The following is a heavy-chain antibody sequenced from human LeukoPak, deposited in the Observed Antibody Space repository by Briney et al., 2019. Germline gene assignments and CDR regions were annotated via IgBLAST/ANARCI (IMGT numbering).Heavy chain of an antibody. D-gene: IGHD1-26*01. J-gene: IGHJ4*02. Sequence: GASVKVSCKASGFTFTSSAMQWVRQARGQRLEWIGWIVVGSGNTNYAQKFQERVTITRDMSTSTAYMELSSLRSEDTAVYYCAAFFFSGSYGDYFDYWGQGTLVTVSS. CDR1: GFTFTSSA. CDR3: AAFFFSGSYGDYFDY. V-gene: IGHV1-58*02. CDR2: IVVGSGNT.